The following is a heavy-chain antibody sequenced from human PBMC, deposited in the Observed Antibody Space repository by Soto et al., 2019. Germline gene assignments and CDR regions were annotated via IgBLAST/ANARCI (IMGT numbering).Heavy chain of an antibody. V-gene: IGHV1-2*04. Sequence: ASVKVSCKASGYTFTGYYMHWVRQAPGQGLEWMGWINPNSGGTNYAQKFQGWVTMTRDTSISTAYMELSRLRSDDTAVYYCATSRISQWLDTYYYYYGMDVWGQGTTVTVSS. CDR3: ATSRISQWLDTYYYYYGMDV. D-gene: IGHD6-19*01. CDR1: GYTFTGYY. CDR2: INPNSGGT. J-gene: IGHJ6*02.